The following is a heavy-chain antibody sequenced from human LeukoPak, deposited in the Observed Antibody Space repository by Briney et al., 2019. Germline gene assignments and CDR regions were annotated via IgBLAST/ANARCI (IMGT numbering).Heavy chain of an antibody. V-gene: IGHV4-59*08. D-gene: IGHD3-10*01. J-gene: IGHJ4*02. CDR2: IYYSGST. CDR1: GDSINNYY. Sequence: PSETLSLTCTVSGDSINNYYWSWIRQSPGKGLEWIGYIYYSGSTKYNPSLKSRVTISVDTSKNQFSLKLSSVTAADTAVHYCARHRGSGSPYFDYWGQGTLVTVSS. CDR3: ARHRGSGSPYFDY.